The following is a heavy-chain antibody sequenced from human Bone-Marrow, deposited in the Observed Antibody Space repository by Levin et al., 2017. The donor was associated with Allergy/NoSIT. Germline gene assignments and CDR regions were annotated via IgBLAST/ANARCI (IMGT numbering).Heavy chain of an antibody. V-gene: IGHV4-39*02. D-gene: IGHD6-13*01. CDR2: VFYSGGT. J-gene: IGHJ4*02. Sequence: SQTLSLTCTVSGGSISSNIYYWGWIRQPPGKGLEWIGSVFYSGGTYYNPSFKTRVAISVDTSKNQFSLKLTSVTATDTAVYYCAREGARSSSWHYSWGQGTLVTVSS. CDR3: AREGARSSSWHYS. CDR1: GGSISSNIYY.